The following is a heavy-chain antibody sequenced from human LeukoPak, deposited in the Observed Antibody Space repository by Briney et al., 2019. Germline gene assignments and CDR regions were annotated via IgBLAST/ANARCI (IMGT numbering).Heavy chain of an antibody. CDR3: ERGGIFYGSGTYRAINWFDP. V-gene: IGHV1-18*01. CDR1: GYTFTNYR. Sequence: ASVKVSCKASGYTFTNYRIAWVRQAPGQGLEWMGCISAHNGNTNFPQKFQGRVTMTTHTSTSTPYMDLRSLTSDDTAVYYCERGGIFYGSGTYRAINWFDPWGQGTLVTVSS. CDR2: ISAHNGNT. D-gene: IGHD3-10*01. J-gene: IGHJ5*02.